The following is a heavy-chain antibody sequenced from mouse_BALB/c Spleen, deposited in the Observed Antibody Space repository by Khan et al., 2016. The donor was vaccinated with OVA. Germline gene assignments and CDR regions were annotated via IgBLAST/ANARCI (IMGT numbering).Heavy chain of an antibody. CDR2: IDPSDSET. Sequence: QVQLQQPGAELVRPGASVKLSCKASGYTFTSYWMNWVKQRPGQGLEWIGMIDPSDSETHYNEMFKDQATLTVDKSSSTAYMQISSLTSEDSAVYYCARHYYGSSSWFAYWGQGTLVTVSA. CDR3: ARHYYGSSSWFAY. CDR1: GYTFTSYW. J-gene: IGHJ3*01. D-gene: IGHD1-1*01. V-gene: IGHV1-61*01.